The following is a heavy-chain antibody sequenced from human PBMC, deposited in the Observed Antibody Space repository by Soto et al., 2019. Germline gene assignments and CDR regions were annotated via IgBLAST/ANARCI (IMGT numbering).Heavy chain of an antibody. Sequence: QVQLQESGPGLVRPSGTVSLTCAVSGLSISSDNWWSWVRQPPGKGLEWIGEIHHSGSTNYNPSLKSRATMSVVPSKDLFSLTLNSVTAAVTAFYYCARDQGSHPGDWGQGTLVSVSS. V-gene: IGHV4-4*02. CDR3: ARDQGSHPGD. D-gene: IGHD6-13*01. J-gene: IGHJ4*02. CDR2: IHHSGST. CDR1: GLSISSDNW.